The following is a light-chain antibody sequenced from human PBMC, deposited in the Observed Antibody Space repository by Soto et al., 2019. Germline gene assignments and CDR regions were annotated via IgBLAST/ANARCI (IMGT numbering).Light chain of an antibody. Sequence: QAVVTQEPSLTVSQGGTVTLTCASSTGAVTSGYYPNWFQQKPGQAPRALIYSTSNTHSWTPARFSGSLLGGKAALTLSGVQPEDEAEYYCLLYYGGAWVFGGGTKVTVL. CDR1: TGAVTSGYY. CDR3: LLYYGGAWV. J-gene: IGLJ3*02. CDR2: STS. V-gene: IGLV7-43*01.